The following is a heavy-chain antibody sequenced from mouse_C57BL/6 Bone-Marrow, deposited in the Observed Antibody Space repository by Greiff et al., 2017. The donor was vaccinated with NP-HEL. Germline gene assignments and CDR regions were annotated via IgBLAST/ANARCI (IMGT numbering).Heavy chain of an antibody. V-gene: IGHV1-64*01. J-gene: IGHJ2*01. CDR2: IHPNSGST. D-gene: IGHD1-1*01. CDR1: GYTFTSYW. CDR3: ARGGYYYGSSYGGY. Sequence: QVQLQQPGAELVKPGASVKLSCKASGYTFTSYWMHWVKQRPGQGLEWIGMIHPNSGSTNYNAKFKSKATLTVDKSSSTAYMQLSSLTSEDSAVYYCARGGYYYGSSYGGYWGQGTTLTVSS.